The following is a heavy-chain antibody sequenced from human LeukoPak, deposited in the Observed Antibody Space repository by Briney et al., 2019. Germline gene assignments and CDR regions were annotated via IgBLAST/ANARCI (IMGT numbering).Heavy chain of an antibody. Sequence: GSLRLSCAAPGFAFSTYWMHWVRQAPGKGLGWVSRISTDGSSTFYADSVKGRFTVSRDNAKNTLYLQMDSLRAEDTAMYYCATGRGTPLGFWGQGALVTVSS. CDR2: ISTDGSST. V-gene: IGHV3-74*01. CDR1: GFAFSTYW. D-gene: IGHD1-26*01. J-gene: IGHJ4*02. CDR3: ATGRGTPLGF.